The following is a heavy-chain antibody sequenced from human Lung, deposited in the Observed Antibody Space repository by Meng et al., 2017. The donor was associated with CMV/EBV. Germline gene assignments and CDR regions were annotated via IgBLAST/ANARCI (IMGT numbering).Heavy chain of an antibody. CDR1: GDTFSKYV. Sequence: SVKVSCKAPGDTFSKYVTSWVRQAPGQGLEWMGGIIPMRAATNYAQRFQGRVTITADKSTATVYMELSSLRSEDTAVYYCVGSEEFYHFRSGWEWYYHYGMDVXGPGXTVTVSS. D-gene: IGHD3-3*01. J-gene: IGHJ6*02. CDR3: VGSEEFYHFRSGWEWYYHYGMDV. V-gene: IGHV1-69*10. CDR2: IIPMRAAT.